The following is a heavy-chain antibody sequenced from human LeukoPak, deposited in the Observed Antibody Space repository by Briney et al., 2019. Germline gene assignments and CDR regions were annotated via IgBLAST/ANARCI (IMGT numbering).Heavy chain of an antibody. CDR3: ARVQQLNPWDWYFDL. D-gene: IGHD1-1*01. CDR1: GASISSYR. CDR2: TYTSGST. V-gene: IGHV4-4*07. J-gene: IGHJ2*01. Sequence: SETLSLTCTVSGASISSYRWSWIRQPTGKGLEWIGRTYTSGSTNYNPSLKSRVTISVDTSKNQFSLKLSSVTAADTAVYYCARVQQLNPWDWYFDLWGRGTLVTVSS.